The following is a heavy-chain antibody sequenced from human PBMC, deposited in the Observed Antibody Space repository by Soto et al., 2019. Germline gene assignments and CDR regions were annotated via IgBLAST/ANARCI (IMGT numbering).Heavy chain of an antibody. D-gene: IGHD1-26*01. J-gene: IGHJ1*01. CDR1: GFTFSSYG. CDR3: AKGGGGATTYFQR. CDR2: ISYDGSDK. V-gene: IGHV3-30*18. Sequence: QVQLVESGGGVVQPGRSLRLSCAASGFTFSSYGMHWVRQAPGKGLEWVAVISYDGSDKYYADSVKGRFTISRDNSNNTMYLQMDSGRAEDTGGDYCAKGGGGATTYFQRWGQGTLVTVSS.